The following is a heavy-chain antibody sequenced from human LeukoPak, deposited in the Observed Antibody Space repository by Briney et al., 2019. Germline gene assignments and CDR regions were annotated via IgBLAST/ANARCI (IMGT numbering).Heavy chain of an antibody. CDR2: ISGSGGST. CDR3: AREWEYCSGGSCYGAFDI. Sequence: PGGSLRLSCAASGFTFSSYAMSWVRQAPGKGLEWVSAISGSGGSTYYADSVKGRFTISRDNSKNTLYLQMNSLRAEDTAVYYCAREWEYCSGGSCYGAFDIWGQGTMVTVSS. V-gene: IGHV3-23*01. J-gene: IGHJ3*02. CDR1: GFTFSSYA. D-gene: IGHD2-15*01.